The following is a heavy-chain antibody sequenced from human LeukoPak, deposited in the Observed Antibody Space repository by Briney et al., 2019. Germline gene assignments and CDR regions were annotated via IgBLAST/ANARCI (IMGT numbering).Heavy chain of an antibody. CDR2: ISSSSSTI. V-gene: IGHV3-48*01. CDR1: GFTFSSYS. CDR3: ARSTRFDGSGSYYNLYYFDY. Sequence: GGSLRLSCAASGFTFSSYSMNWVRQAPGKGLEWVSYISSSSSTIYHADSVKGRFTISRDNAKNSLYLQMNSLRAEDTAVYYCARSTRFDGSGSYYNLYYFDYWGQGTLVTVSS. D-gene: IGHD3-10*01. J-gene: IGHJ4*02.